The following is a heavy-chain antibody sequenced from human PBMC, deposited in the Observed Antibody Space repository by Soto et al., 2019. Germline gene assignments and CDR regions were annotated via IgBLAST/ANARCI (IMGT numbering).Heavy chain of an antibody. CDR2: IYYSGST. J-gene: IGHJ6*02. D-gene: IGHD4-4*01. CDR1: GGSISSSSYY. Sequence: SETLSLTCTVSGGSISSSSYYWGWIRQPPGKGLEWIGSIYYSGSTYYNPSLKSRVTISVDTSKNQFSLKLSSVTAADTAVYYCARRPPVTTPYYYYGMAVWGQGTTVTVSS. V-gene: IGHV4-39*01. CDR3: ARRPPVTTPYYYYGMAV.